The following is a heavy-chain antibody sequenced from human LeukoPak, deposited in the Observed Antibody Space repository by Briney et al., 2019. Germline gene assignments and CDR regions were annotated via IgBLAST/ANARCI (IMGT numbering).Heavy chain of an antibody. V-gene: IGHV3-48*04. Sequence: GGSLRLSCAASGFTFSSYGMNWVRQAPGKGLEWVSYISSSGSTIYYADSVKGRFTISRDNAKNSLYLQMNSLRAEDTAVYYCARGGSVLFLYWFDPWGQGTLVTVSS. CDR3: ARGGSVLFLYWFDP. J-gene: IGHJ5*02. D-gene: IGHD2-15*01. CDR1: GFTFSSYG. CDR2: ISSSGSTI.